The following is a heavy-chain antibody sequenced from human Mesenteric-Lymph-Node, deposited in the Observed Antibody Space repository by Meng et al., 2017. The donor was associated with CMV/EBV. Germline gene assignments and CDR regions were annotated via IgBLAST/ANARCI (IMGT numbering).Heavy chain of an antibody. CDR3: ARKDSSDYSDY. V-gene: IGHV3-72*01. J-gene: IGHJ4*02. CDR1: GFTFSDHY. D-gene: IGHD3-22*01. CDR2: IRNKANSYTT. Sequence: GESLKISCAASGFTFSDHYMDWVRQAPGKGLEWVGRIRNKANSYTTEYAASVKGRFAISRDDSKKSLYLQMNSLKTEDTAVYYCARKDSSDYSDYWDQGTLVTVSS.